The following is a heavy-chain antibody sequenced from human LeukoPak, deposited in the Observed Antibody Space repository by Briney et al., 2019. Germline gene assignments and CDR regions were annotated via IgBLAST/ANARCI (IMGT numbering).Heavy chain of an antibody. V-gene: IGHV1-69*13. D-gene: IGHD4-23*01. Sequence: SVKVSCKASGYTFTSYGISWVRQAPGQGLEWMGGIIPIFGTANYAQKFQGRVTMTEDASTDTAYMELSSLRSEDTAVYYCATTTVVTRYHGDAFDIWGQGTMVTVSS. CDR2: IIPIFGTA. CDR1: GYTFTSYG. J-gene: IGHJ3*02. CDR3: ATTTVVTRYHGDAFDI.